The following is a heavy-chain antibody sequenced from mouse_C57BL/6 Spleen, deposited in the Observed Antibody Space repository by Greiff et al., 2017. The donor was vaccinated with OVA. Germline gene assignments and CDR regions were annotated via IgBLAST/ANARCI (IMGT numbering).Heavy chain of an antibody. J-gene: IGHJ2*01. D-gene: IGHD1-1*01. CDR2: FHPYNDDT. CDR1: GYTFTTYP. Sequence: VKVVESGAELVKPGASVKMSCKASGYTFTTYPIEWMKQNHGKSLEWIGNFHPYNDDTNYNEKFKSKATLTVDTSSSTAYMQLSSLTSEDSAVYYCARYYYGSSYFDYWGQGTTLTVSS. CDR3: ARYYYGSSYFDY. V-gene: IGHV1-47*01.